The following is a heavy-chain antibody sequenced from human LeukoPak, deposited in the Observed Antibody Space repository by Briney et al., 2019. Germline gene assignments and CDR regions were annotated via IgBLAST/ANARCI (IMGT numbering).Heavy chain of an antibody. CDR3: ARGLVRLLSKDY. J-gene: IGHJ4*02. D-gene: IGHD6-13*01. Sequence: GGSRRLSCAASGFTFSNYEFNWVRQAPGKGLEWVSYISSSGRNIYYADSVKGRFTISRENAKNSLYLQMNSLRAEDTAVYYCARGLVRLLSKDYWGQGTLVTVSS. CDR2: ISSSGRNI. CDR1: GFTFSNYE. V-gene: IGHV3-48*03.